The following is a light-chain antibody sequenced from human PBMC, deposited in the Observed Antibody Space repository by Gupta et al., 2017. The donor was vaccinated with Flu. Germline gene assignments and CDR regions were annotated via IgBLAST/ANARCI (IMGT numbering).Light chain of an antibody. Sequence: QSALSQPASVSGSPGQSITISCTGTSSDFGAYNYVSWYQQHPGKAPKLMIYEVSNRPSGVSNRFSGSKSGNTASLTVFGLQSEDEADYYCSSYTSSRARVFGTGTKVTVL. CDR1: SSDFGAYNY. CDR2: EVS. V-gene: IGLV2-14*01. J-gene: IGLJ1*01. CDR3: SSYTSSRARV.